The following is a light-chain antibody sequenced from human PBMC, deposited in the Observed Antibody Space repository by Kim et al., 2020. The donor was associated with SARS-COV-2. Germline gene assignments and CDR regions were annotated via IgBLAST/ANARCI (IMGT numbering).Light chain of an antibody. V-gene: IGLV2-14*03. Sequence: GQSLTISYTGTSSDVGGYNYVSWYQQHPGKAPKLLIYDVSNRPSGVSSRFSGSKSGNTASLTISGLQAEDEADYYCSSYTSSSIYVFGTGTKVTVL. J-gene: IGLJ1*01. CDR1: SSDVGGYNY. CDR2: DVS. CDR3: SSYTSSSIYV.